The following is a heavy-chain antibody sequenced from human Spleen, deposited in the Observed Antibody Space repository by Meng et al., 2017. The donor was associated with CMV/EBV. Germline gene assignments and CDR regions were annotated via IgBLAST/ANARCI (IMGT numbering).Heavy chain of an antibody. V-gene: IGHV1-2*02. CDR2: INPNSGDT. D-gene: IGHD1/OR15-1a*01. CDR3: ARNPNKSQRNEPYAMDV. J-gene: IGHJ6*02. CDR1: GYTFSDHY. Sequence: ASVKVSCKASGYTFSDHYMHWVRQAPGQGLEWMGWINPNSGDTNYAQNFQDRVTLTRDTSIRTAYMELSRLRSDDTAVYYCARNPNKSQRNEPYAMDVWGQGTTVTVSS.